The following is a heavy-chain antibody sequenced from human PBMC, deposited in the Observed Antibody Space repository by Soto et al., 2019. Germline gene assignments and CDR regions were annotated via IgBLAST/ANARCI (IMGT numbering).Heavy chain of an antibody. CDR1: AGSISSYY. CDR2: IYSSGST. CDR3: TRDPGIGAVADDYYYYGMDV. Sequence: PSETLSLTCTVSAGSISSYYWSWIRQPAGKGLEWIGRIYSSGSTNYNPSLKSRVTMSVDTSKNQFSLRLSSVTAADTAVYYCTRDPGIGAVADDYYYYGMDVWGHGTTVTVSS. V-gene: IGHV4-4*07. D-gene: IGHD6-19*01. J-gene: IGHJ6*02.